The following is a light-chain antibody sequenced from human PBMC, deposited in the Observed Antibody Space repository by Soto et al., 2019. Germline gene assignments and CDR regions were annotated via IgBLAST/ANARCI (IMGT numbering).Light chain of an antibody. CDR1: QSISSY. Sequence: DIQMTQSPSSLSASVGDRVTITCRASQSISSYLNWYQQKPGKAPKLLIYAASSLQSGVPSRFSGSGSGTDFTLTISSLQPEDFATYYCQQSYSTPPWKFGQGTK. J-gene: IGKJ1*01. CDR3: QQSYSTPPWK. V-gene: IGKV1-39*01. CDR2: AAS.